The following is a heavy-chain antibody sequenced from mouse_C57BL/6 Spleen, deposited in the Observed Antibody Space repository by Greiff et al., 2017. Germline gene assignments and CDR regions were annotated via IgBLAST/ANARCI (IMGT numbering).Heavy chain of an antibody. J-gene: IGHJ2*01. V-gene: IGHV1-15*01. D-gene: IGHD2-1*01. Sequence: VQLQQSGAELVRPGASVTLSCKASGYTFTDYEMHWVKQTPVHGLEWIGAIDPETGGTAYNQKFKGKAILTADKSSRTAYMELRSLTSEDSAVYYCTLYYGNLGFDYWGQGTTLTVSS. CDR1: GYTFTDYE. CDR2: IDPETGGT. CDR3: TLYYGNLGFDY.